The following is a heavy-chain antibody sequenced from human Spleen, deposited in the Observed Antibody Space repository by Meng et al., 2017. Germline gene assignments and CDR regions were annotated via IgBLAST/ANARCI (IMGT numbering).Heavy chain of an antibody. CDR2: ITAYNGNT. V-gene: IGHV1-18*01. Sequence: QVQLVQSGAEVKKPGASVTVSCKASGYTFTNYGITWVRQAPGQGLEWMGWITAYNGNTKYAQKLQGRVTMTTDTSTSTADMELRSLRADDTAVYYCAREGGAVADSFDHWGQGTLVTVSS. CDR3: AREGGAVADSFDH. J-gene: IGHJ4*02. D-gene: IGHD6-19*01. CDR1: GYTFTNYG.